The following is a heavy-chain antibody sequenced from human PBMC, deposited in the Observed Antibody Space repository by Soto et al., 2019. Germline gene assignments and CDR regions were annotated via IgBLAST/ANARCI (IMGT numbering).Heavy chain of an antibody. D-gene: IGHD3-16*01. CDR1: CGSFSGYY. CDR3: ASVWGRERLPDY. CDR2: INHSGST. Sequence: SSETLSLTCAVYCGSFSGYYWSWIRQPPGKGLEWIGEINHSGSTNYIPSLKRRVTIPVDTSKNQFSLKLSSVTAADTAVYYCASVWGRERLPDYWCQGTLVTVSS. V-gene: IGHV4-34*01. J-gene: IGHJ4*02.